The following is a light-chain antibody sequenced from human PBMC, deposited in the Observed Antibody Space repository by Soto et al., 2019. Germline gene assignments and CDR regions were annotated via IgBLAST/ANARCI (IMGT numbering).Light chain of an antibody. CDR3: QQYDSYPFT. J-gene: IGKJ4*01. CDR1: QSINNW. CDR2: KAS. Sequence: DIQMTQSPSTLSASEGDRVTITCRASQSINNWLAWNQQKPGKAPKLLISKASNLKSGVPSRFSGTGSGTEFTLTISSLRPDDFASYYCQQYDSYPFTFGGGTKVEI. V-gene: IGKV1-5*03.